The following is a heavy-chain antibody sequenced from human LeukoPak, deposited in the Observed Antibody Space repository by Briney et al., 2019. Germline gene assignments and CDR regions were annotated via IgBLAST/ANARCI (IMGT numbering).Heavy chain of an antibody. V-gene: IGHV4-39*01. CDR3: ARQRGYCTNGVCYTWYFDY. D-gene: IGHD2-8*01. J-gene: IGHJ4*02. CDR1: GGSISSSSYY. Sequence: SETLSLTCTVSGGSISSSSYYWGWIRQPPGKGLEWIGSIYYSGSTYYNPSLKSRVTISVDTSKNQFSLKLSSVTAADTAVYYSARQRGYCTNGVCYTWYFDYWGQGTLVTVSS. CDR2: IYYSGST.